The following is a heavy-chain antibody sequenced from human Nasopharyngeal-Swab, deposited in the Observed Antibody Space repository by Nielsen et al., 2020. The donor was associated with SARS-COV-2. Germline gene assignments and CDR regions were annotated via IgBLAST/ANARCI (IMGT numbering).Heavy chain of an antibody. J-gene: IGHJ4*02. CDR1: GYTFTSYG. V-gene: IGHV1-18*01. CDR2: ISAYNGNT. D-gene: IGHD3-16*02. Sequence: ASVKVSCKASGYTFTSYGIRWVRQAPGQGLEWMGWISAYNGNTNYAQKLQGRVTMTTDTSTSTAYMELRSLRSDDTAVYYCSISDYVWGSYRHKWGQGTLVTVSS. CDR3: SISDYVWGSYRHK.